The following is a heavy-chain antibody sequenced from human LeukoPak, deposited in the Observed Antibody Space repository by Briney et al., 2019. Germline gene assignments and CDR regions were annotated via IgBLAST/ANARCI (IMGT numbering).Heavy chain of an antibody. Sequence: GGSLRLSCAASGLTFNDAWMSWVRQAPGKGLEWVGRIKSQTDGGTTDYAAPAKGRFTISRDVSKNTVYLQMNSLKTEDTAVYYCARGMATITYWGQGTLVTVSS. V-gene: IGHV3-15*01. J-gene: IGHJ4*02. CDR3: ARGMATITY. CDR2: IKSQTDGGTT. D-gene: IGHD5-24*01. CDR1: GLTFNDAW.